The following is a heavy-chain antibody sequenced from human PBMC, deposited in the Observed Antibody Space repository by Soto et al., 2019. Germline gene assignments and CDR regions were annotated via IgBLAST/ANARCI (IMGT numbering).Heavy chain of an antibody. CDR3: ARAKITMVRGVMDV. CDR1: GFTFSSYA. D-gene: IGHD3-10*01. Sequence: QVQLVETGGGVVQPGRSLRLSCAASGFTFSSYAMHWVRQAPGKGLEWVAGISYDGINKYYADSVRGRFTISRDHSKNTLYLQMNRLSAEDTAVYYCARAKITMVRGVMDVWGQGTTVTVSS. CDR2: ISYDGINK. J-gene: IGHJ6*02. V-gene: IGHV3-30-3*01.